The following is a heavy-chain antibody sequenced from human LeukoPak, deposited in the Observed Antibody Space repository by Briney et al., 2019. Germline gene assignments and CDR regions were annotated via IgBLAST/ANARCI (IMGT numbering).Heavy chain of an antibody. CDR1: GFTFDDYA. CDR2: ISWNSGSI. V-gene: IGHV3-9*01. J-gene: IGHJ3*02. Sequence: SLRLSCAASGFTFDDYAMHWVRQAPGKGLEWVSGISWNSGSIGYADSVKGRFTISRDNAKNSLYPQMNSLRAEDTALYYCAKDMDDYWGAFDIWGQGTMVTVSS. D-gene: IGHD3-16*01. CDR3: AKDMDDYWGAFDI.